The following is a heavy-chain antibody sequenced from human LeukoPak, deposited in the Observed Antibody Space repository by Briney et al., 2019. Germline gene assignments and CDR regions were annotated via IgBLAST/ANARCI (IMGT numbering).Heavy chain of an antibody. J-gene: IGHJ3*01. CDR1: GGSFSGYY. D-gene: IGHD4-17*01. Sequence: SETLSLTCAVYGGSFSGYYWSWIRQPPGKGLEWIGEINHSGSTNYNPSLKSRVTISVDTSKNQFSLQLNSVTPEDTAVYYCARDHSYGDYIPGEAFDFWGRGTTVTVSS. CDR2: INHSGST. V-gene: IGHV4-34*01. CDR3: ARDHSYGDYIPGEAFDF.